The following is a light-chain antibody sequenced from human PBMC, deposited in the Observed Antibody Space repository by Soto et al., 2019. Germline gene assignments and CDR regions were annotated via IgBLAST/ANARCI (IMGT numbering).Light chain of an antibody. CDR3: QQYDNKPPIT. J-gene: IGKJ5*01. CDR2: ATS. CDR1: QSVSSN. V-gene: IGKV3-15*01. Sequence: EIVMTQSPATLSVSPGERATLSCRASQSVSSNLAWYQQNPGQAPRLLIYATSTRATGIPDRFSGSGSGTEFTLTISSLQPEDFALYHCQQYDNKPPITFGQGTRL.